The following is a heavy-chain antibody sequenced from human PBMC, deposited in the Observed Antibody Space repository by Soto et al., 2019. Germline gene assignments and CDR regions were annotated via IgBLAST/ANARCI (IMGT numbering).Heavy chain of an antibody. CDR1: GGSISSGGYS. J-gene: IGHJ4*02. CDR3: AREGNLGRWIQPLDS. CDR2: IYHSGST. Sequence: KPSETLSLTCAVSGGSISSGGYSWSWIRQPPGKGLECIGYIYHSGSTYYNPSLKSRVTMSVDRSKNQFSLKLISVTAADTAVYFCAREGNLGRWIQPLDSWGQGTLVTVSS. D-gene: IGHD2-2*03. V-gene: IGHV4-30-2*01.